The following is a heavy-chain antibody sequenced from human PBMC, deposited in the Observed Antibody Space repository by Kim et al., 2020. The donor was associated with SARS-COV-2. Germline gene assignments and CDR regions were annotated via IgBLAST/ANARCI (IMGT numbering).Heavy chain of an antibody. J-gene: IGHJ6*02. CDR2: T. V-gene: IGHV5-51*01. D-gene: IGHD6-13*01. Sequence: TRYSPSSQGQVTISADKSISTAYLQWSSLKASDTAMYYCARQEQQLPPDVWGQGTTVTVSS. CDR3: ARQEQQLPPDV.